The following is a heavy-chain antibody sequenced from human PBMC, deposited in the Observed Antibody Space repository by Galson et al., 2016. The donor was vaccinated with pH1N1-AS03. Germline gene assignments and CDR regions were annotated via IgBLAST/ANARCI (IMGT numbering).Heavy chain of an antibody. V-gene: IGHV3-7*03. D-gene: IGHD3-3*02. CDR2: INHDGSAK. Sequence: SLRLSCAASGLTFSSFWMAWVRQAPGKGLEWVANINHDGSAKYYVDSGKGRFTISRDNAKNSLYLQMNSLRTEDTAGYYCAKDVFSRPDYWGQGTLVTVSS. CDR3: AKDVFSRPDY. CDR1: GLTFSSFW. J-gene: IGHJ4*02.